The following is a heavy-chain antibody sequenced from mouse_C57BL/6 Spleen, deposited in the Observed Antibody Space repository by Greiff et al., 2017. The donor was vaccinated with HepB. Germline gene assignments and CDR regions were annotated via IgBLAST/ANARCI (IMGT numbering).Heavy chain of an antibody. Sequence: EVQLVESGGGLVKPGGSLKLSCAASGFTFSSYAMSWVRQTPEKRLEWVATISDGGSYTYYPDNVKGRFTISRDNAKNNLYLQMSHLKSEDTAMYYCARGYYGSSPFDYWGQGTTLTVSS. CDR1: GFTFSSYA. J-gene: IGHJ2*01. D-gene: IGHD1-1*01. CDR2: ISDGGSYT. CDR3: ARGYYGSSPFDY. V-gene: IGHV5-4*01.